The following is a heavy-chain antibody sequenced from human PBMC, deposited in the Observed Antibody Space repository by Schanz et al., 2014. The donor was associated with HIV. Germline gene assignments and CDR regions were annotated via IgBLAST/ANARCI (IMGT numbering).Heavy chain of an antibody. Sequence: QVQLVESGGGVVQPGKSLRLSCAASGVTFNTYGMHWVRQAPGKGLGWGALISYNGINKYYGDSVKGRFTISRDNSKNTLYLQMTALRTDDTAVYYCAKPEYDSSGNSQSHFDYWGPGTLVTVSS. CDR3: AKPEYDSSGNSQSHFDY. CDR1: GVTFNTYG. J-gene: IGHJ4*02. CDR2: ISYNGINK. D-gene: IGHD3-22*01. V-gene: IGHV3-30*18.